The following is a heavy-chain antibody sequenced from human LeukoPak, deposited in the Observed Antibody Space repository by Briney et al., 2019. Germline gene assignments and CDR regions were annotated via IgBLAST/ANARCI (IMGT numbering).Heavy chain of an antibody. D-gene: IGHD3-22*01. CDR3: ARGAGYYYDSSGYYYLDY. CDR2: INHSGST. V-gene: IGHV4-34*01. J-gene: IGHJ4*02. Sequence: SETLSLTCAVYGGSFSGYYWSWIRQPPGKGLEWIGEINHSGSTNYNPSLKSRVTISVDTSKNQLSLQLSSVTAADTAVYYCARGAGYYYDSSGYYYLDYWGQGTLVTVSS. CDR1: GGSFSGYY.